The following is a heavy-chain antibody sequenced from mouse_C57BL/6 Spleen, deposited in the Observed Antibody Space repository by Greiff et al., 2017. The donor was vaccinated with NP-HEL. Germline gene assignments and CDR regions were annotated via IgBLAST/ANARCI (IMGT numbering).Heavy chain of an antibody. V-gene: IGHV1-59*01. Sequence: QVHVKQPGAELVRPGTSVKLSCKASGYTFTSYWMHWVQQRPGQGLEWIGVIDPSDSYTNYTQKFKGETTLTVDTYSSTAYMQLSSLTSEDSAVYYCARWGDGYCYAMDYWGQGTSVTVSS. J-gene: IGHJ4*01. CDR2: IDPSDSYT. CDR3: ARWGDGYCYAMDY. CDR1: GYTFTSYW. D-gene: IGHD2-3*01.